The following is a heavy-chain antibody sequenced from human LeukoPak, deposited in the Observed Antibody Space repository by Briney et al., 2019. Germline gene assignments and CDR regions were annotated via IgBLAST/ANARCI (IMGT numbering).Heavy chain of an antibody. J-gene: IGHJ6*03. CDR2: IYTSGST. CDR3: ARDSEDDFWSGYHYMDV. Sequence: SETLSLTCTVSGGSISSGSYYWSWIRQPAGKGLEWIGRIYTSGSTSYNPSLKSRVTISVDTSKNQFSLKLSSVTAADTAVYYCARDSEDDFWSGYHYMDVWGKGTTVTVSS. CDR1: GGSISSGSYY. V-gene: IGHV4-61*02. D-gene: IGHD3-3*01.